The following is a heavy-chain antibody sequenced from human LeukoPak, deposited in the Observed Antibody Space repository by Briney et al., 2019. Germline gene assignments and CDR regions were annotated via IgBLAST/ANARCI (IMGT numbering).Heavy chain of an antibody. V-gene: IGHV3-43D*04. J-gene: IGHJ4*02. Sequence: GGSLRLSCAASGFTFDDYDMDWVRQLPGKGLEWVSLICWDGGTKFYADSVKGLFTISRDNSKNLVYLEMNTLRPDDTALYYCVKGIQVWSGAYDSWGQGTLVTVSS. CDR2: ICWDGGTK. D-gene: IGHD5-18*01. CDR3: VKGIQVWSGAYDS. CDR1: GFTFDDYD.